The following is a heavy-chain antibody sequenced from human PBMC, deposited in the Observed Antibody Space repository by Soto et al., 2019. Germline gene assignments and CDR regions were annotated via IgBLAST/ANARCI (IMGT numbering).Heavy chain of an antibody. D-gene: IGHD6-25*01. CDR1: GFTFSAYA. V-gene: IGHV3-23*01. J-gene: IGHJ4*01. CDR3: ARDTESDSGLVFDC. CDR2: ISSSGSRM. Sequence: VGSLRLSCIASGFTFSAYAMAWVRHFPGKGLEWISVISSSGSRMWYADSVKGRFTISRDNSKNTLYLQMNDPRGEDSAVYHCARDTESDSGLVFDCWGQGPLVTVSS.